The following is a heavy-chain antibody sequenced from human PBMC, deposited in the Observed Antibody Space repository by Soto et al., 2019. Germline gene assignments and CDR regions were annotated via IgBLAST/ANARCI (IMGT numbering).Heavy chain of an antibody. D-gene: IGHD3-22*01. J-gene: IGHJ4*02. Sequence: QVQLVQSGAEVKKPGSSVNVSCKASGGTLSSYTIDWVRQAPGQGLEWMGRIIPILGIPNYAQKFQGRVTXXAXKXMSTAYMELSNLRSDDTAVFYCARRTDYYDSSGYDSWGQGTLVTVSS. CDR1: GGTLSSYT. CDR2: IIPILGIP. V-gene: IGHV1-69*02. CDR3: ARRTDYYDSSGYDS.